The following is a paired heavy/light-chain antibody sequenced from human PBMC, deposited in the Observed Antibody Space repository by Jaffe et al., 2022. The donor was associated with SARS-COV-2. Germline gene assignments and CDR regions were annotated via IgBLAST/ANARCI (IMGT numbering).Heavy chain of an antibody. CDR1: GGSIRNESFN. V-gene: IGHV4-39*01. J-gene: IGHJ4*02. D-gene: IGHD6-6*01. CDR3: ARRLIAGRRYYDY. CDR2: FLNSETT. Sequence: QLQLQESGPGLVKPSETLSLTCTVSGGSIRNESFNWGWIRQPPGKGLEWIGGFLNSETTYYNPSLQSRVTISVDTSKNQFSLKLNSVTAADTAVYYCARRLIAGRRYYDYWGQGTLVTVS.
Light chain of an antibody. V-gene: IGKV2-24*01. CDR2: KIS. CDR3: MQATQFPLT. Sequence: IVMTQTPLSSLVTLGQPASISCRSSRSLVHSDGNTYLSWLQQRPGQPPRLLIYKISNRFSGVPDRFTGSGAGTDFTLKISRVEAEDVGIYYCMQATQFPLTFGGGTKVEI. CDR1: RSLVHSDGNTY. J-gene: IGKJ4*01.